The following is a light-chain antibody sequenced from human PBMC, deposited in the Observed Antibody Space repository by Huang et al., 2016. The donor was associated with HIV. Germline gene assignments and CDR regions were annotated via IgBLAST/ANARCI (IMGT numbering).Light chain of an antibody. V-gene: IGKV4-1*01. Sequence: DIVMTQSPDSLAVSLGDRATINCRSSQSLFFSSKKRNYLAWYQKKPGQPPKLVMSWASARESGVPDRFSGIGSGTHFTLTINNLQAEDVAVYYCQQYYHNPLTFGGGTKVEI. J-gene: IGKJ4*01. CDR1: QSLFFSSKKRNY. CDR3: QQYYHNPLT. CDR2: WAS.